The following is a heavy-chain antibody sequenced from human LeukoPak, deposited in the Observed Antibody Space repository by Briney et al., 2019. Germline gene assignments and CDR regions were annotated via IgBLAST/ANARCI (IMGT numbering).Heavy chain of an antibody. Sequence: ASVKVSCKASGYTFTSYGISWVRQAPGQGLEWMGWISAYNGNTNYAQKLQGRVTMTTDTSTSTAYMELRSLRSDDTAVYYCARDSVLRYFDWLPYYYYGMDVWGQGTTVTVSS. CDR3: ARDSVLRYFDWLPYYYYGMDV. CDR2: ISAYNGNT. CDR1: GYTFTSYG. V-gene: IGHV1-18*01. D-gene: IGHD3-9*01. J-gene: IGHJ6*02.